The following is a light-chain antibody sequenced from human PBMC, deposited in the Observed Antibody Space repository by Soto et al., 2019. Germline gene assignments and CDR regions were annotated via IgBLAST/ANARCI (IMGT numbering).Light chain of an antibody. Sequence: DIQMTQSPSSLSASVGDRVTITCQASQDISNYLNWYQQKPGKAPKLLIYDASNLETGVPSRFSGSGSGTVYTFAISSLQPEEIATYYCQQYDNLLTFGDGTNVEIK. CDR2: DAS. V-gene: IGKV1-33*01. J-gene: IGKJ4*01. CDR1: QDISNY. CDR3: QQYDNLLT.